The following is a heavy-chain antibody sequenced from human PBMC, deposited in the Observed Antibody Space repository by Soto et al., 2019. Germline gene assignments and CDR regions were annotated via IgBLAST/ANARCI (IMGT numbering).Heavy chain of an antibody. CDR2: ISGSGVSK. CDR3: ARDGCSGGSCYGWFDP. CDR1: GFIFSSSA. J-gene: IGHJ5*02. Sequence: AGSLGISCAASGFIFSSSAMNWVRQAPGKGLEWVSTISGSGVSKYYADSVKGRFTISRDNSNNTVSLQMNSLRAEDAAVYYCARDGCSGGSCYGWFDPWGQGTLVTVSA. V-gene: IGHV3-23*01. D-gene: IGHD2-15*01.